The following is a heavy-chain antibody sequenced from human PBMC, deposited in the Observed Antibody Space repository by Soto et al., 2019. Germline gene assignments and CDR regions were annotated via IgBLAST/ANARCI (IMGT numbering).Heavy chain of an antibody. D-gene: IGHD3-22*01. J-gene: IGHJ4*01. CDR1: GFTFTNAW. CDR2: IKSKTDGGTT. Sequence: PGGSLRLSCAASGFTFTNAWINWVRQAPGKGLEWVGRIKSKTDGGTTDYAEPMKGRFAISRDDSNNMVYLQMNSLKIEDTAVYYCTTDSYSTIIIVRFDYWGHGTLVTVSS. CDR3: TTDSYSTIIIVRFDY. V-gene: IGHV3-15*07.